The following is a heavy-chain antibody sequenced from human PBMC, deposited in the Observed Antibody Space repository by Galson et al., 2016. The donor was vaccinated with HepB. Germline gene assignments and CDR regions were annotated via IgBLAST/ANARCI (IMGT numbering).Heavy chain of an antibody. CDR3: ARQQWAQVPDDAFDI. Sequence: QSGAEVTKPGESLKISCKGFGSNFTNYWIAWVRQMPGKGLEWMAITHPGDSDTRCSPSFQGQVTISVDKSISTAFLQWSSLKASDTGMYYCARQQWAQVPDDAFDIWGQGTMVTVSS. J-gene: IGHJ3*02. D-gene: IGHD2-8*01. V-gene: IGHV5-51*01. CDR1: GSNFTNYW. CDR2: THPGDSDT.